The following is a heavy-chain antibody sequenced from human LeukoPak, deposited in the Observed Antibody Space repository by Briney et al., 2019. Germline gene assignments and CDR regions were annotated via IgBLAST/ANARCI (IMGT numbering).Heavy chain of an antibody. CDR2: ISSDGSKK. Sequence: GESLRLSCAASGFAFSSYAVHWVRQAPGKGLEWVAVISSDGSKKYYADSVKGRFTISRDNSKNTPYLQMNSLRAEDTALYYSARDRLGEKYQDYWGQGALVTVSS. CDR1: GFAFSSYA. D-gene: IGHD2-2*01. CDR3: ARDRLGEKYQDY. J-gene: IGHJ4*02. V-gene: IGHV3-30*01.